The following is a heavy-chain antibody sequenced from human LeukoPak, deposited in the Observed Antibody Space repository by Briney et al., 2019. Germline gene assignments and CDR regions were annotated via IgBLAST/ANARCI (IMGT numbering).Heavy chain of an antibody. D-gene: IGHD6-13*01. CDR1: GFTFSSYA. J-gene: IGHJ6*02. Sequence: GGSLRLSCAASGFTFSSYAMSWVRQAPGKGLEWVSAISGSGGSTYYADSVKGRFTISRDNSKNTLYLQMNSLRAEDTAVYYCAKFAAAGTEVRKRSGMDVWGQGTTVTVSS. CDR2: ISGSGGST. CDR3: AKFAAAGTEVRKRSGMDV. V-gene: IGHV3-23*01.